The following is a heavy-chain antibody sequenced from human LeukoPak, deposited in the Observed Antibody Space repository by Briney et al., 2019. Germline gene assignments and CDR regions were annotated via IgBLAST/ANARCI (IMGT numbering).Heavy chain of an antibody. J-gene: IGHJ4*02. D-gene: IGHD3-16*02. CDR2: ISSNGGST. Sequence: GGSLRLSCAASGFTFSSYALNWVGQAPGNGLEYFSAISSNGGSTYYANSVKGRFTISRDNSKNTLYLQMNSLRAEDTAVYYCARGYDYVWGSYRHFDYWGQGTLVTVSS. V-gene: IGHV3-64*01. CDR3: ARGYDYVWGSYRHFDY. CDR1: GFTFSSYA.